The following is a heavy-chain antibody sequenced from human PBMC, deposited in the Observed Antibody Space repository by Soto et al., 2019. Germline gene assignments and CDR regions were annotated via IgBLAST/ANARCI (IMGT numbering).Heavy chain of an antibody. CDR3: AREGWGMEPRHYYYGMDV. CDR2: IYSSGST. J-gene: IGHJ6*02. D-gene: IGHD3-16*01. Sequence: PSQTLSLTCTVSGDSISSGDYYWSWFRQPPGKGLEWIGYIYSSGSTYYNPSLKIRVTISVDTSKNEFSLQRSSLTAADTALYYCAREGWGMEPRHYYYGMDVWGQGTPVTVSS. CDR1: GDSISSGDYY. V-gene: IGHV4-30-4*01.